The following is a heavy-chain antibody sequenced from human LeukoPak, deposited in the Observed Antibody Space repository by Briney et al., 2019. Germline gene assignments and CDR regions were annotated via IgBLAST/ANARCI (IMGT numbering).Heavy chain of an antibody. D-gene: IGHD2-15*01. CDR1: GFTFSIYW. CDR3: AKGVDYCSGGSCPADY. V-gene: IGHV3-30*18. CDR2: ISYDGNNK. Sequence: GGSLRLSCAASGFTFSIYWMHWVRQAPGKGLEWVAVISYDGNNKYYADSVKGRFTISRDNSKNTLFLQMNSLRAEDTAVYYCAKGVDYCSGGSCPADYWGPGTLVTVSS. J-gene: IGHJ4*02.